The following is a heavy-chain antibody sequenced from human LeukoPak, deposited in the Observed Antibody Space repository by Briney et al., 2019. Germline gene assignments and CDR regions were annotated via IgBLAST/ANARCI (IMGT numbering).Heavy chain of an antibody. Sequence: PSETLSLTCTVSGGSISSSSHSWGWIRQPPGKGLEWTGSIYYTGRTYYNPSLKSRVTISVDTSKNQFSLKLSSVTAADTAVYYCARKYGYSYGSHFDSWGQGTLVTVSS. CDR1: GGSISSSSHS. CDR3: ARKYGYSYGSHFDS. D-gene: IGHD5-18*01. J-gene: IGHJ4*02. CDR2: IYYTGRT. V-gene: IGHV4-39*01.